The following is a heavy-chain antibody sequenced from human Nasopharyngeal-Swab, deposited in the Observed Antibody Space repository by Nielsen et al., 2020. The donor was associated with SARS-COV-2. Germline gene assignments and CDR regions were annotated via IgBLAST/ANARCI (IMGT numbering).Heavy chain of an antibody. CDR2: ISAYNGNT. J-gene: IGHJ6*02. CDR1: GYTFTGYY. D-gene: IGHD3-16*02. CDR3: ARDRGRYNYVWGSYRPYYYYGMDV. Sequence: ASVKVSCKASGYTFTGYYMHRVRQAPGQGLEWMGWISAYNGNTNYAQKLQGRVTMTTDTPTSTAYMELRSLRSDDTAVYYCARDRGRYNYVWGSYRPYYYYGMDVWGQGTKVTVSS. V-gene: IGHV1-18*04.